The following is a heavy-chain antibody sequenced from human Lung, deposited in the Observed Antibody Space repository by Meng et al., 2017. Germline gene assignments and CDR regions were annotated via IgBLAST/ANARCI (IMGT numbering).Heavy chain of an antibody. CDR3: VRRTYSSGWYFDY. D-gene: IGHD6-19*01. J-gene: IGHJ4*02. CDR1: GGSFSGYY. Sequence: QVQLQQWGEGQLKPSETLSLTCAVYGGSFSGYYWSWIRQPPGKGLEWIGEIIDSGSTNYNPSLKSRVTISVDTSKNQFSLRVTSVTAADRAVYYCVRRTYSSGWYFDYWGQGTLVTVSS. V-gene: IGHV4-34*02. CDR2: IIDSGST.